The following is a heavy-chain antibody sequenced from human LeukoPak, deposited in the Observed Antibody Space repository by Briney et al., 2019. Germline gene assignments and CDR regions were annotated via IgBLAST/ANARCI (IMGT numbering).Heavy chain of an antibody. V-gene: IGHV3-23*01. D-gene: IGHD6-13*01. CDR3: AKAPRAAAGTYNGMDV. J-gene: IGHJ6*02. Sequence: GGSLRLSCAASGFTFSSYAMSWVRQAPGKGLEWVSAISGSGGSTYYADSVKGRFTISRDNSKNTLYLQMNSLRAADTAVYYCAKAPRAAAGTYNGMDVWGQGTTVTVSS. CDR1: GFTFSSYA. CDR2: ISGSGGST.